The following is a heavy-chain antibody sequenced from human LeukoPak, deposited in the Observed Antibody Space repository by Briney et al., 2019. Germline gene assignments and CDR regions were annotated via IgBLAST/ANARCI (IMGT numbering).Heavy chain of an antibody. D-gene: IGHD3-9*01. CDR2: IKQDGSEK. J-gene: IGHJ6*02. V-gene: IGHV3-7*01. Sequence: GGSLRLSCAASGFTFSSYWMSWVRQAPGKGLEWVANIKQDGSEKYYVDSVKGRFTISRDNAKNSQYLQMNSLRAEDTAVYYCARDLSQQDILTGYGGYYYYYGMDVWGQGTTVTVSS. CDR3: ARDLSQQDILTGYGGYYYYYGMDV. CDR1: GFTFSSYW.